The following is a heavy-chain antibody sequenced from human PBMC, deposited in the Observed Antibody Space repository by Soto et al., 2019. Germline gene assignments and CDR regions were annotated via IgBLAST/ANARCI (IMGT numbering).Heavy chain of an antibody. Sequence: QVQLVESGGGVVQPGTSLRLSCAASGFTFSTYGMLWVRQAPGKGLEWVAVIWYDGSNKYHGDSLKGRFTISRDNSKNTLYLQINNLRAEDTAVYYCGRDGALGDTAVVDSWGQGTLVTVSS. CDR3: GRDGALGDTAVVDS. D-gene: IGHD5-18*01. CDR2: IWYDGSNK. V-gene: IGHV3-33*01. CDR1: GFTFSTYG. J-gene: IGHJ4*02.